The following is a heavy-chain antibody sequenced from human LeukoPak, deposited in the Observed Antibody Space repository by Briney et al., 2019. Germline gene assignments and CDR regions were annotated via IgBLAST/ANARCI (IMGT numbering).Heavy chain of an antibody. CDR2: ISSNSDAV. J-gene: IGHJ5*02. CDR3: AKDRWTIFGVSSGVGWFDP. CDR1: GFTFYDYA. V-gene: IGHV3-9*01. D-gene: IGHD3-3*01. Sequence: GGSLRLSCAASGFTFYDYAMHWVRQRPGKGLEWVSGISSNSDAVVYADSLKGRFTISRDNAKHSLYLQMNSLRDEDTAFYYCAKDRWTIFGVSSGVGWFDPWGQGTLVSVSS.